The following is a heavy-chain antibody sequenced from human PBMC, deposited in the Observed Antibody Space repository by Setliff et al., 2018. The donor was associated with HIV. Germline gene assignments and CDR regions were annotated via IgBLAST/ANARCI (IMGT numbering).Heavy chain of an antibody. D-gene: IGHD6-19*01. CDR1: EFTFSSYA. J-gene: IGHJ6*03. Sequence: GGSLRLSCAASEFTFSSYAMSWVRQAPGKGLEWVSSISVSGGSTYYADSVKGRFTISRDNSKNTLSLQMNSLRAEDTAVYYCAKYSSGWTPYSYMDVWGKGTTVTVS. CDR2: ISVSGGST. CDR3: AKYSSGWTPYSYMDV. V-gene: IGHV3-23*01.